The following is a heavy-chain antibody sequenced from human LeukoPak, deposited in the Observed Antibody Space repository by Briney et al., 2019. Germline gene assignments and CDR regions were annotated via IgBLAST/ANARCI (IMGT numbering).Heavy chain of an antibody. CDR3: ARSNMVRGVRALDY. CDR1: GGSFSGYY. J-gene: IGHJ4*02. CDR2: INHSGST. V-gene: IGHV4-34*01. Sequence: SETLSPTCAVYGGSFSGYYWSWIGQPPGKGLEWIGEINHSGSTNYNPSLKSRVTISVDTSKNQFSLKLSSVTAADTAVYYCARSNMVRGVRALDYWGQGTLVTVSS. D-gene: IGHD3-10*01.